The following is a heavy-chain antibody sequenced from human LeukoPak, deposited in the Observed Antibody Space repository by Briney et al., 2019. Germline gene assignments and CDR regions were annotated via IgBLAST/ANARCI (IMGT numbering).Heavy chain of an antibody. CDR2: ISGSGGST. CDR3: AKDPALYYYGSGTNYGMDV. J-gene: IGHJ6*02. CDR1: GFTFSSYA. D-gene: IGHD3-10*01. V-gene: IGHV3-23*01. Sequence: GSLSLSCAASGFTFSSYAMSWVRQAPGKGLEWVSAISGSGGSTYYADSVKGRFTISRDNSKNTLYLQMNSLRAEDTAVYYCAKDPALYYYGSGTNYGMDVWGQGTTVTVSS.